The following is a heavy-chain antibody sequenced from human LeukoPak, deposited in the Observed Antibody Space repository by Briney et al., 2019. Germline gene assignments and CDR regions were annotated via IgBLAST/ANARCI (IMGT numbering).Heavy chain of an antibody. CDR2: IYPGDSDT. D-gene: IGHD2-21*02. J-gene: IGHJ5*02. CDR3: ARPRDRQVGWFDP. CDR1: GYSFTSYW. V-gene: IGHV5-51*01. Sequence: GESLKISCKGSGYSFTSYWIGWVRQVPGKGLEWMGIIYPGDSDTRYSPSFQGQVTISADKSISTAYLQWSSLKASDTAMYYCARPRDRQVGWFDPWGQGTLVTVSS.